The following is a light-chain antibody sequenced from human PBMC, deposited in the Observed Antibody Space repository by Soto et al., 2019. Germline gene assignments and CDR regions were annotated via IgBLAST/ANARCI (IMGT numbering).Light chain of an antibody. V-gene: IGKV3-11*01. CDR1: QSVNSN. J-gene: IGKJ5*01. Sequence: EIVMTQSPATLSVSPGERATLSCRSSQSVNSNLAWYQQKPGQAPRLLIYGASNRATGIPARFSGSGSGTDFTLTISSLEPEDFAVYYCQQRSNWPLLITFGQGTRLEI. CDR3: QQRSNWPLLIT. CDR2: GAS.